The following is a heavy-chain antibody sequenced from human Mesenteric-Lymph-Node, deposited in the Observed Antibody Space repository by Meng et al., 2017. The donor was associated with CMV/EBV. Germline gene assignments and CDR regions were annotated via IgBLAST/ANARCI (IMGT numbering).Heavy chain of an antibody. CDR2: INNDGSGT. J-gene: IGHJ6*02. CDR3: ARGPSVRYGMDV. Sequence: GESLKISCAASGFTFSSHWMHWVRQAPGKGQVWVSRINNDGSGTTYADSVKGRFTISRDNAKDTLYLQMNSLRAEDTGVYYCARGPSVRYGMDVWGRGTTVTVSS. CDR1: GFTFSSHW. V-gene: IGHV3-74*03.